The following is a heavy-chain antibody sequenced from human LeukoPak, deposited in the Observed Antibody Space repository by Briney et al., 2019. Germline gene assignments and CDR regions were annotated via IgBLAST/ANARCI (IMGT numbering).Heavy chain of an antibody. CDR1: GASVSSASY. Sequence: PSETLSLTCTVSGASVSSASYWTWIRQPPGKGVEWIAHIYNGVNTNYNPSLKSRVTISVDTSKNQFSLRLNSVTAADTAVYYCARTMGHGSSWYYGMDVWGQGTTVTVSS. CDR3: ARTMGHGSSWYYGMDV. J-gene: IGHJ6*02. CDR2: IYNGVNT. V-gene: IGHV4-61*01. D-gene: IGHD6-13*01.